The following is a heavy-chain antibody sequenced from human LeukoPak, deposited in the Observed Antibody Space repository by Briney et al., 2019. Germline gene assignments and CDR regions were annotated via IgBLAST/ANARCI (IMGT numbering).Heavy chain of an antibody. CDR3: ATQNYYGSGSSVDY. V-gene: IGHV4-34*01. CDR2: INHSGST. Sequence: ASETLSLTCAVYGGSFSGYYWSWIRQPPGKGLEWIGVINHSGSTNYNPSLKSRVTISVDTSKNQFSLKLSSVTAADTAVYYCATQNYYGSGSSVDYWGQGTLVTVPS. CDR1: GGSFSGYY. D-gene: IGHD3-10*01. J-gene: IGHJ4*02.